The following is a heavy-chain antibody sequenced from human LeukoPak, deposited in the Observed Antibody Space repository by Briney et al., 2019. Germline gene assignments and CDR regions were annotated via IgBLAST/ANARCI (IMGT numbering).Heavy chain of an antibody. J-gene: IGHJ4*02. CDR1: GGSISSSSYY. Sequence: PSETLSLTCTVSGGSISSSSYYWGWIRQPPGKWLEWIGSIYYSGSTYYNPSLKSRVTISVDTSKNQFSLKLSSVTAADTAVYYCASTAAAATPFDYWGQGTLVTVSS. V-gene: IGHV4-39*01. CDR2: IYYSGST. CDR3: ASTAAAATPFDY. D-gene: IGHD6-13*01.